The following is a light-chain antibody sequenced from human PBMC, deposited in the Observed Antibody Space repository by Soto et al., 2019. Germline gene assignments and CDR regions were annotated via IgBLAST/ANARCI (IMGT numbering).Light chain of an antibody. J-gene: IGLJ2*01. CDR3: CSYEGRSVV. Sequence: QSALTQPRSVSGSPGQSVNISCTGTSSDVGGDNYFSWYQQHPGKAPKVMIYDVSKRPSGVPDRFSSSKSGNTASLTISGLQAEDEADYYCCSYEGRSVVFGEGTKLTVL. V-gene: IGLV2-11*01. CDR2: DVS. CDR1: SSDVGGDNY.